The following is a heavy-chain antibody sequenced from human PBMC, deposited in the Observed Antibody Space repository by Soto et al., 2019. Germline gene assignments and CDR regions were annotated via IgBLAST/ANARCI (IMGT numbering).Heavy chain of an antibody. CDR1: GFTFSNAW. D-gene: IGHD6-19*01. V-gene: IGHV3-15*07. CDR3: TTLAVATYYYGMDV. CDR2: IKSKTDGGTT. Sequence: GGSLRLSCAASGFTFSNAWMNWVRQAPGKGLEWVGRIKSKTDGGTTDYAAPVKGRFTISRDDSKNTLYLQMNSLKTEDTAVYYCTTLAVATYYYGMDVWGQGTTVTVSS. J-gene: IGHJ6*02.